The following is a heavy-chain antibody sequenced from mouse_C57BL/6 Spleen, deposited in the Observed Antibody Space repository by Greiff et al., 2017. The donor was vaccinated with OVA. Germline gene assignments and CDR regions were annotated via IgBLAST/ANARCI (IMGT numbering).Heavy chain of an antibody. CDR2: IYPGSGNT. CDR3: ARGSNYDY. V-gene: IGHV1-66*01. Sequence: QVHVKQSGPELVKPGASVKISCKASGYSFTSYYIHWVKQRPGQGLEWIGWIYPGSGNTKYNEKFKGKATLTADTSSSTAYMQLSSLTSEDSAVYYCARGSNYDYWGQGTTLTVSS. CDR1: GYSFTSYY. J-gene: IGHJ2*01. D-gene: IGHD2-5*01.